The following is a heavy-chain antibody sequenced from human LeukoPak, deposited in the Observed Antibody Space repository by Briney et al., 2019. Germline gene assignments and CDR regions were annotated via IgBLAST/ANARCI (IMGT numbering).Heavy chain of an antibody. V-gene: IGHV3-53*01. CDR2: IYSGGST. Sequence: GGSLRLSCAASGFTFDDYAMHWVRQAPGKGLEWVSVIYSGGSTYYADSVKGRFTISRDNSKNTLYLQMNSLRAEDTAVYYCARRGGYNLYWGQGTLVTVSS. D-gene: IGHD5-24*01. CDR3: ARRGGYNLY. J-gene: IGHJ4*02. CDR1: GFTFDDYA.